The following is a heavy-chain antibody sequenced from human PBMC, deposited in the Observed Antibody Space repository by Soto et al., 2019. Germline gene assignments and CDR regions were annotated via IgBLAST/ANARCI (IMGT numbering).Heavy chain of an antibody. CDR1: GGTFSTYA. CDR2: IIPMSGRT. D-gene: IGHD4-17*01. J-gene: IGHJ5*02. V-gene: IGHV1-69*06. Sequence: QIQLVQSGAEVKKPGSSVKVSCKASGGTFSTYASSWVRQAPGQGLEWMGGIIPMSGRTTYAQKFQDRVTMTADKSTTTAYMELSSLRSEDTAVYYCARGSDYLFDPWGRGTLVTVSS. CDR3: ARGSDYLFDP.